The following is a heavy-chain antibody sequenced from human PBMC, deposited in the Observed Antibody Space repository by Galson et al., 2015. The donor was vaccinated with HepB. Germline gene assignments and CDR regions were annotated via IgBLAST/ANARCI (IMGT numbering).Heavy chain of an antibody. D-gene: IGHD2-2*01. Sequence: TLSLTCTVSGDSLRSGDYYWSWIRQPPRKGLEWIGFIPDSGTTHYNPSLKTRIAMSVDISTNQFSLRLTSVSAADTAMYFCARVTSDPGMPFDFWGQGALVTVSS. CDR1: GDSLRSGDYY. CDR3: ARVTSDPGMPFDF. CDR2: IPDSGTT. J-gene: IGHJ4*02. V-gene: IGHV4-30-4*01.